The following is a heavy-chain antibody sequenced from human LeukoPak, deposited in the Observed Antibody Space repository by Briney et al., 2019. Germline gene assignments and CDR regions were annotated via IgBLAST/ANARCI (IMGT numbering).Heavy chain of an antibody. CDR2: ISSSSSYI. D-gene: IGHD5-24*01. J-gene: IGHJ4*02. CDR3: ARWLQFSGCIDH. Sequence: GGSLRLSCAASGFTFSSYSMNWVRQAPGKGLEWVSSISSSSSYIYYADSVKGRFTISRDNAKNSLYLQMNSLRAEDTAVYYCARWLQFSGCIDHWGQGTLVTVSS. CDR1: GFTFSSYS. V-gene: IGHV3-21*01.